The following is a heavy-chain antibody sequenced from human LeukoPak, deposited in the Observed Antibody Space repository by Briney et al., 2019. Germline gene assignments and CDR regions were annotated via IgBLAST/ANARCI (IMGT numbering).Heavy chain of an antibody. Sequence: PGGSLRLSCAASGFTVSSNYMSWVRQAPGKGLEWVSVIYSGGSTYYADFVKGRFTISRDNSKNTLYLQMNSLGAEDTAVYYCARDRLGTYAFDIWGQGTMVTVSS. J-gene: IGHJ3*02. CDR1: GFTVSSNY. CDR3: ARDRLGTYAFDI. V-gene: IGHV3-66*01. D-gene: IGHD3-16*01. CDR2: IYSGGST.